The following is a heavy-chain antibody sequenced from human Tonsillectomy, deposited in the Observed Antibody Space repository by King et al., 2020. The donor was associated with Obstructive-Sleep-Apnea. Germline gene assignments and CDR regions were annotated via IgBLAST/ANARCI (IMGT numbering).Heavy chain of an antibody. CDR1: GFTFSSYW. CDR2: IKSDGSST. D-gene: IGHD3-10*01. V-gene: IGHV3-74*01. CDR3: ARAEKGGFGY. Sequence: VQLVESGGGLVQPGGSLRLSCAASGFTFSSYWMNWVRQAPGKGLVWVSRIKSDGSSTYYADSVKGRFTISRDNAKNTLYMQMNSLRAEDTAVYYCARAEKGGFGYWGQGTLVTVSP. J-gene: IGHJ4*02.